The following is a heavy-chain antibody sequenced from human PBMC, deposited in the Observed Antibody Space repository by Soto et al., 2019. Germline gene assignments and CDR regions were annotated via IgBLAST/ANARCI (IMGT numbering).Heavy chain of an antibody. Sequence: SETLSLTCAVYGGSFSGYYWSWIRQPPGKGLEWMGEINHSGSTNYNPALKSRVTISVDTSKNQFSLKLSSVTAADTAVYYCARQNYYYYGMDVWGQVTTVTVS. CDR1: GGSFSGYY. J-gene: IGHJ6*02. CDR3: ARQNYYYYGMDV. CDR2: INHSGST. V-gene: IGHV4-34*01.